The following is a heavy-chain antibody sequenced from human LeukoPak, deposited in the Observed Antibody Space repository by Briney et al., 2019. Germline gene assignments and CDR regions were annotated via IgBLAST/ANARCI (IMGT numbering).Heavy chain of an antibody. V-gene: IGHV5-51*01. J-gene: IGHJ6*02. Sequence: PGESLKISCKGSGYSFTSYWIGWVRQMPGKGLEWMGIIYPGDSDTRYSPSFQGQVTISADKSISTAYLQWSSLRASDTAMYYCARHRGLWFGESPGYYYGMDVWGQGTTVTVSS. CDR2: IYPGDSDT. CDR3: ARHRGLWFGESPGYYYGMDV. D-gene: IGHD3-10*01. CDR1: GYSFTSYW.